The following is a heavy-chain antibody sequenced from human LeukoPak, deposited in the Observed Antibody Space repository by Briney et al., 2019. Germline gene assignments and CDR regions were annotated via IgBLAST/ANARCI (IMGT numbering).Heavy chain of an antibody. Sequence: PGGSLRLSCTASGFSFEDYGMSWVRQAPGKGLEWVANIKQDGSEKYYVDSVKGRFTISRDNAKNSLYLQMNSLRAEDTAVYYCARDHRGYSYGSEEYHYYYMDVWGKGTTVTVSS. D-gene: IGHD5-18*01. J-gene: IGHJ6*03. CDR2: IKQDGSEK. CDR1: GFSFEDYG. V-gene: IGHV3-7*01. CDR3: ARDHRGYSYGSEEYHYYYMDV.